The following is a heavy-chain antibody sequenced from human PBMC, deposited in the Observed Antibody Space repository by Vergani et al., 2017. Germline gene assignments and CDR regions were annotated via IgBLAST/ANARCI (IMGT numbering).Heavy chain of an antibody. V-gene: IGHV3-7*01. J-gene: IGHJ1*01. CDR3: ARISGGSAPYLHY. D-gene: IGHD2-15*01. Sequence: EVHLEESGGGLVQPGGSLRLSCAASGFTFGDYYMAWIRLAPGKGLDWVASIKRDGTETFYVDSVKGRFTISRDNAKTTLYLEMNSLRDEDRGVYYCARISGGSAPYLHYWGQGTLVTVAS. CDR2: IKRDGTET. CDR1: GFTFGDYY.